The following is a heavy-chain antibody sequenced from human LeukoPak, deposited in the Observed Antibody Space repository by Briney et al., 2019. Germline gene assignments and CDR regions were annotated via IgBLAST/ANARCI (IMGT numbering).Heavy chain of an antibody. CDR3: ASLTRRSGNYFDS. Sequence: SETLSLTCTVSGGSVSSGSYYWSWIRQPPGKGLEWIGYIYYTGSTNYNPSLKSRVTISLDTSKNQFSLKLSSVTTADTAVYYCASLTRRSGNYFDSWGQGTLVTVSS. CDR2: IYYTGST. D-gene: IGHD1-1*01. V-gene: IGHV4-61*01. CDR1: GGSVSSGSYY. J-gene: IGHJ4*02.